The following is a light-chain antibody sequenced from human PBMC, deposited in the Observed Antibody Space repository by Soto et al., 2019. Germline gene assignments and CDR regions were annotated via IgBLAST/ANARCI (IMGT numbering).Light chain of an antibody. J-gene: IGKJ1*01. V-gene: IGKV1-5*03. CDR2: KAS. Sequence: DIQMTQSPSTLSASVGDRVSITCRASQSISSWLAWYQQKPGKAPEILIYKASSLESGVPSRFSGSGSGTEFTLTISSLQPDDFATYYCQQYKSYSRTFGQGTKVESK. CDR1: QSISSW. CDR3: QQYKSYSRT.